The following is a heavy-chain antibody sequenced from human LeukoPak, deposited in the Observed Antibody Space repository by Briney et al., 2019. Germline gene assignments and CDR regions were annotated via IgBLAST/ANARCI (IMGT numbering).Heavy chain of an antibody. CDR1: GFTFSTYS. CDR2: ISSSSSYT. Sequence: PGGSLRLSCAASGFTFSTYSMNWVRQAQGQGREGVSVISSSSSYTYYLDSVRGRFTISRDNAKNSLYLQMNSLRAEDTAVYYCAREPASAAFDPWGQGTLVTVSS. J-gene: IGHJ5*02. D-gene: IGHD3-3*01. V-gene: IGHV3-21*01. CDR3: AREPASAAFDP.